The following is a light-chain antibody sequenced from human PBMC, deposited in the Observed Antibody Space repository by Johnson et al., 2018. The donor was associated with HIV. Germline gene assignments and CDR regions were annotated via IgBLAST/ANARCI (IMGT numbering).Light chain of an antibody. CDR1: SSTIGNNY. V-gene: IGLV1-51*02. CDR2: KNN. Sequence: QSVLTQPPSVSAAPGQKVTISCSGSSSTIGNNYISLYQLLPGTPPKLLIFKNNERPSGLPDRFSGSKSGTSATLGITGLQTGDEAAYYCATWDKSLSAGRNVFGTGTKVTVL. J-gene: IGLJ1*01. CDR3: ATWDKSLSAGRNV.